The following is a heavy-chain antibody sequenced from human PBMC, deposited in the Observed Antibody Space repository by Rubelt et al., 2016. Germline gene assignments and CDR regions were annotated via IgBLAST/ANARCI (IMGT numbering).Heavy chain of an antibody. CDR2: INPNSGGT. D-gene: IGHD3-22*01. J-gene: IGHJ4*02. CDR3: ARFAIGGHSSGYLFDY. CDR1: GYTFTGYY. Sequence: QVQLVQSGAEVKKPGASVKVSCKASGYTFTGYYMHWVRQAPGQGLEWMGWINPNSGGTNYAQKFKGRVTMTRDTSISTCYMELSRLRSDDTAVYYCARFAIGGHSSGYLFDYWGQGTLVTVSS. V-gene: IGHV1-2*02.